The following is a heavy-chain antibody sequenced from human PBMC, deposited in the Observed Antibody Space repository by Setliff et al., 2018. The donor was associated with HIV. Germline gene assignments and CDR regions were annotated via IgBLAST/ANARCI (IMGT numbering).Heavy chain of an antibody. J-gene: IGHJ4*02. CDR2: ITSDGSTT. CDR3: ARDLGFGYYYRSGSVYFDY. CDR1: GFSFSSYA. D-gene: IGHD3-10*01. Sequence: GESLKISCAASGFSFSSYAMSWVRQAPGQGLVWVSRITSDGSTTAYADSVKSRFTISRDNAKNSLYLQMNSLRAEDTAVYYCARDLGFGYYYRSGSVYFDYWGQGTLVTVSS. V-gene: IGHV3-74*01.